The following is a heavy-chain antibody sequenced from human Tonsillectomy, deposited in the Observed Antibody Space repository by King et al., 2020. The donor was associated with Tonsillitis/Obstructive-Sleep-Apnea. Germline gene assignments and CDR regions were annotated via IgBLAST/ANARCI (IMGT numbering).Heavy chain of an antibody. CDR1: GFTFSRYE. Sequence: VQLVESGGGLVQPGGSLRLSCVASGFTFSRYEMNWVRQAPGKGLEWVSYISSSGSTIYYADSVKGRFTISRDNAKNSLYLQMNSLRAEDTAFYYCARDSFVYYYAMDVWGQGATVTVSS. CDR3: ARDSFVYYYAMDV. J-gene: IGHJ6*02. CDR2: ISSSGSTI. V-gene: IGHV3-48*03.